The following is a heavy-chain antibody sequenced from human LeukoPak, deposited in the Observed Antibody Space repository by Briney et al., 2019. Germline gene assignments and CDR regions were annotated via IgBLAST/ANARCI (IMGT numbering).Heavy chain of an antibody. J-gene: IGHJ3*02. V-gene: IGHV4-31*03. CDR2: IYYSGST. CDR3: ARGATWIQLWFDAFDI. CDR1: GGSISSGGYY. Sequence: PSQTLSLTCTVSGGSISSGGYYWSWIRQHPGKGLEWIGYIYYSGSTYYNTSLKSRVTISVDTSKNQFSLKLSSVTAADTAVYYCARGATWIQLWFDAFDIWGQGTMVTVSS. D-gene: IGHD5-18*01.